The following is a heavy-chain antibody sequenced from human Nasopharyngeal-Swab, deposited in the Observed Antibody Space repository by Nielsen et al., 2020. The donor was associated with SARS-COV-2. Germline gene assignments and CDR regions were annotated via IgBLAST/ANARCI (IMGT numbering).Heavy chain of an antibody. V-gene: IGHV4-39*01. CDR2: IYYSGST. D-gene: IGHD4-11*01. J-gene: IGHJ4*02. CDR1: GGSISSSSYY. Sequence: SETLSLTCTVSGGSISSSSYYWGWIRQPPGKGLEWIGSIYYSGSTYYNPSLKSRVTISVDTSKNQFSLKLSSVTAADTAVYYCARHPTTAFDYWGQGTLATVSS. CDR3: ARHPTTAFDY.